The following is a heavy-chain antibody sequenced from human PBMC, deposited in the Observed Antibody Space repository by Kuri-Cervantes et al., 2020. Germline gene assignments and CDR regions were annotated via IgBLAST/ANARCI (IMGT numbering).Heavy chain of an antibody. CDR1: GSTVSSNY. CDR2: IYSGGST. J-gene: IGHJ6*02. CDR3: ARDVPPMVRGVYPYYYGMDG. Sequence: GASQKISCAASGSTVSSNYMSWVRQAPGKGLEWVSVIYSGGSTYYADSVKGRFTISRDNAINTPYLQMNSLRAEDTAVYYCARDVPPMVRGVYPYYYGMDGWGQGTTVTVSS. V-gene: IGHV3-66*01. D-gene: IGHD3-10*01.